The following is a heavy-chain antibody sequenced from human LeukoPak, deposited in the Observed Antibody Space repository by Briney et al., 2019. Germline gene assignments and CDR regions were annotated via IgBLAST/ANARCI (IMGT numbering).Heavy chain of an antibody. Sequence: AGGSLRLSCAASGFSFSSFSMNWVRQAPGKGLEWVSYISGGSSFTYYVDSVKGRFTISRDNAKNSLYLQMNSLRAEDTAVYYCARDLGYSSGPNYWGQGTRVTVSS. CDR3: ARDLGYSSGPNY. CDR2: ISGGSSFT. J-gene: IGHJ4*02. D-gene: IGHD6-19*01. CDR1: GFSFSSFS. V-gene: IGHV3-21*01.